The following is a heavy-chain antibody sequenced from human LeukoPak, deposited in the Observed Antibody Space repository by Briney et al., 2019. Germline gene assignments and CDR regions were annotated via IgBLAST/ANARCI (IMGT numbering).Heavy chain of an antibody. Sequence: ASVKVSCKASGYTFTSYDINWVRQATGQGLEWMGWMNPNSGNTGYAQKFQGRVTMTRNTSISTAYMELSSLRSEDTAVYYCAREVRTAMVFWYYFDYWGQGTLVTVSS. J-gene: IGHJ4*02. CDR1: GYTFTSYD. CDR3: AREVRTAMVFWYYFDY. D-gene: IGHD5-18*01. V-gene: IGHV1-8*01. CDR2: MNPNSGNT.